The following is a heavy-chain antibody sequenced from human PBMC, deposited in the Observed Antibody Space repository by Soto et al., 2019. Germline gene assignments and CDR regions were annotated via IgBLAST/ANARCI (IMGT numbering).Heavy chain of an antibody. CDR1: GYTFTGYY. CDR2: INPNSGGT. V-gene: IGHV1-2*04. CDR3: ARDINRGVIPDNWFDP. Sequence: ASVKVSCKASGYTFTGYYMHWVRQAPGQGLEWMGWINPNSGGTNYAQKFQGWVTMTRDTSISTAYMELSRLRSDDTAVYYCARDINRGVIPDNWFDPWGQGTLDTVSS. J-gene: IGHJ5*02. D-gene: IGHD3-10*01.